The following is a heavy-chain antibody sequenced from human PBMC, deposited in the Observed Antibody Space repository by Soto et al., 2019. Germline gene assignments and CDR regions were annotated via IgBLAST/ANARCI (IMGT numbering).Heavy chain of an antibody. D-gene: IGHD3-22*01. CDR2: IVVGSGNT. CDR3: AAGFYYDSSGGFDY. J-gene: IGHJ4*02. V-gene: IGHV1-58*01. CDR1: GFTFTSSA. Sequence: QMQLVQSGPEVKKPGTSVKVSCKASGFTFTSSAVQWVRQARGQRLEWIGWIVVGSGNTNYAQKFQERVTITRDMSTSTAYMELSSLRSEDTAVYYCAAGFYYDSSGGFDYWGQGTLVTVSS.